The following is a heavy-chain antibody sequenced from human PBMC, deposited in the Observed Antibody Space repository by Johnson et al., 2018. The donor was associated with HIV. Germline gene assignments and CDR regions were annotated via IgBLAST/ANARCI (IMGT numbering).Heavy chain of an antibody. D-gene: IGHD6-6*01. CDR2: IKQDGSEK. CDR3: AKGGIATRLFDI. CDR1: GFTFSSYW. Sequence: VQLVESGGGLVQTGGSLRLSCAASGFTFSSYWMSWVRQAPGKGLEWVANIKQDGSEKIYVDSVKGRFTISRDNAENSLYLQMNSLRVDDTALYYCAKGGIATRLFDIWGQGTMVTVSS. V-gene: IGHV3-7*01. J-gene: IGHJ3*02.